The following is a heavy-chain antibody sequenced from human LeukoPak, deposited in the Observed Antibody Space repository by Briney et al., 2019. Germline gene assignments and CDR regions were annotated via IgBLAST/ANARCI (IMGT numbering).Heavy chain of an antibody. J-gene: IGHJ4*02. CDR2: IYNGGSA. CDR3: ARQPIGSYYFDY. V-gene: IGHV4-4*07. CDR1: GASVSNYY. D-gene: IGHD1-14*01. Sequence: KPSETLSLTCTVSGASVSNYYWSWIRQPAGKGLEWIGRIYNGGSANYNPSLQSRISMSVDTSKNQFSLRLKSVTAADTAVYYCARQPIGSYYFDYWGQGTLVTVSS.